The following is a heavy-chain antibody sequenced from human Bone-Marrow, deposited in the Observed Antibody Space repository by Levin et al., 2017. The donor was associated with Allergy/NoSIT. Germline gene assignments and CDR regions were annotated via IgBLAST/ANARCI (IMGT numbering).Heavy chain of an antibody. V-gene: IGHV4-39*07. Sequence: GSLRLSCTVSGGSISSSSYYWGWIRQSPGKGLEWIGSVYYSGSTYYNPSLQSRVTISVDTSKNQFSLKLTSVTAADTAVYYCTSLNNVYYYYGVDVWGRGTTVTVSS. J-gene: IGHJ6*02. CDR1: GGSISSSSYY. D-gene: IGHD1/OR15-1a*01. CDR3: TSLNNVYYYYGVDV. CDR2: VYYSGST.